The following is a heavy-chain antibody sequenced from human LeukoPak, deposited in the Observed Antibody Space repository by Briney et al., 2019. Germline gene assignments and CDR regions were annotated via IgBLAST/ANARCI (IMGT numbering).Heavy chain of an antibody. J-gene: IGHJ4*02. CDR2: IIPIFGTA. D-gene: IGHD3-16*02. Sequence: SVKVSCKASGGTFSSYAISWVRQAPGQGLEWMGRIIPIFGTANYAQKFQGRVTITTDESTSTAYMELSSLRSEDTAVYFCVRASLLRGLVGYYFDSWGQGTPVTVFS. CDR1: GGTFSSYA. V-gene: IGHV1-69*05. CDR3: VRASLLRGLVGYYFDS.